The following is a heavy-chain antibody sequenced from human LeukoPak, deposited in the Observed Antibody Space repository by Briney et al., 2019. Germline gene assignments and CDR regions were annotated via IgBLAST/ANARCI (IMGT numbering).Heavy chain of an antibody. J-gene: IGHJ6*02. Sequence: GASVKVSCKASGYSFTAHYIHWVRQAPGQGLEWMGRIIPILGIANYAQKFQGRVTITADKSTSTAYMELSSLRSEDTAVYYCARGDSYSSSWYVPYYYYGMDVWGQGTTVTVSS. V-gene: IGHV1-69*04. CDR1: GYSFTAHY. CDR2: IIPILGIA. CDR3: ARGDSYSSSWYVPYYYYGMDV. D-gene: IGHD6-13*01.